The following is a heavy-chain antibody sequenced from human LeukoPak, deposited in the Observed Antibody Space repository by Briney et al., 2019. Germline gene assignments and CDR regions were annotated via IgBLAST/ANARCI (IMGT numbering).Heavy chain of an antibody. Sequence: ASVKVSCKASGYTFTSYAMNWVRQAPGQGLEWMGGIIPIFGTANYAQKFQGRVTITADESTSTAYMELSSLRSEDTAVYYCARGRYGPTYYYYYGMDVWGQGTTVTVSS. CDR2: IIPIFGTA. CDR1: GYTFTSYA. D-gene: IGHD4/OR15-4a*01. J-gene: IGHJ6*02. V-gene: IGHV1-69*13. CDR3: ARGRYGPTYYYYYGMDV.